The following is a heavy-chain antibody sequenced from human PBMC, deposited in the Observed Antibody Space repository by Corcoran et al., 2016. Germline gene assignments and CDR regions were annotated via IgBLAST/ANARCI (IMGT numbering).Heavy chain of an antibody. Sequence: QVQLQQWGAGLLKPSETLSLTCAVYGGSFSGYYWSWIRQPPGKGLEWIGEINHSGSTNYNPSLKSRVTISVDPSKNQFSLKLSSVTAADTAVYYCARARIAARPFDYWGQGILVTVSS. CDR3: ARARIAARPFDY. V-gene: IGHV4-34*01. CDR1: GGSFSGYY. J-gene: IGHJ4*02. CDR2: INHSGST. D-gene: IGHD6-6*01.